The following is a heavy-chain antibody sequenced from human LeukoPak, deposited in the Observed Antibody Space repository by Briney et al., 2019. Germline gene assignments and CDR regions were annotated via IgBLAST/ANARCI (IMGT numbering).Heavy chain of an antibody. V-gene: IGHV3-48*02. J-gene: IGHJ4*02. Sequence: PGGSLRLSCAASGFTFSSFNMNWVRQAPGKGLEWVSNISSSGSAIYYADSVKGRFTISRDNAKNSLYLQMNSLRDEDTAVYYCARGGVVVVPATRLPRGYFDSWGQGTLVTVSS. CDR2: ISSSGSAI. CDR1: GFTFSSFN. CDR3: ARGGVVVVPATRLPRGYFDS. D-gene: IGHD2-2*01.